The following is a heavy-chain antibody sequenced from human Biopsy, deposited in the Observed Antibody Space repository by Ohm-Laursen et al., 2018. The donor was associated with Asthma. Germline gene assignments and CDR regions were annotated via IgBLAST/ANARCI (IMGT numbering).Heavy chain of an antibody. CDR3: TRTTTVTTTYAMDV. V-gene: IGHV3-53*01. D-gene: IGHD4-17*01. J-gene: IGHJ6*02. CDR1: EFSVSSSY. CDR2: IYNDGRA. Sequence: GSLRLSCAASEFSVSSSYMSWIRQAPGKGLEWVSVIYNDGRAYYADSVKGRFTVSRDNSKNTLFLQMNSLRAEDTAVHYCTRTTTVTTTYAMDVWGRGTTVTVSS.